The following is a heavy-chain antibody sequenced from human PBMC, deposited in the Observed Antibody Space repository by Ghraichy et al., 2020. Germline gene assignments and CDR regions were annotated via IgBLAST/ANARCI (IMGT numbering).Heavy chain of an antibody. Sequence: SETLSLTCTVSGGSISSSSYYWGWIRQPPGKGLEWIGSIYYSGSTYYNPSLKSRVTISVDTSKNQFSLKLSSVTAADTAVYYCARYYGLGTTADYWGQGTLVTVSS. D-gene: IGHD3-10*01. CDR2: IYYSGST. V-gene: IGHV4-39*01. CDR3: ARYYGLGTTADY. J-gene: IGHJ4*02. CDR1: GGSISSSSYY.